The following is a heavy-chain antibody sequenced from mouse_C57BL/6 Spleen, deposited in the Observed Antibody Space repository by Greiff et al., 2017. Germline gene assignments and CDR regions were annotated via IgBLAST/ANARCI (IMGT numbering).Heavy chain of an antibody. CDR3: ARVGDYYLDY. CDR2: IYPGSGNT. V-gene: IGHV1-76*01. Sequence: VQLQQSGAELVRPGASVKLSCKASGYTFTDYYINWVKQRPGQGLEWIARIYPGSGNTYYNEKFKGKATLTAEKSSSTAYMQLSSLTSEDSAVXFCARVGDYYLDYWGQGTTLTVSS. J-gene: IGHJ2*01. D-gene: IGHD3-1*01. CDR1: GYTFTDYY.